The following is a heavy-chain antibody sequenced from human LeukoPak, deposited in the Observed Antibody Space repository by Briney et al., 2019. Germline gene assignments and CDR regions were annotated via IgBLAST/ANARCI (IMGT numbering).Heavy chain of an antibody. CDR2: IYYSGST. Sequence: SETLSLTCTVSGGSVSSGSYYWRWIRQPPGKGLEWIGYIYYSGSTNYNPSLKSRVTISVDTSKNQFSLKLSSVTAADTAVYYCARAFNAFGVVMHGMDVWGQGTTVTVSS. CDR3: ARAFNAFGVVMHGMDV. D-gene: IGHD3-3*01. J-gene: IGHJ6*02. V-gene: IGHV4-61*01. CDR1: GGSVSSGSYY.